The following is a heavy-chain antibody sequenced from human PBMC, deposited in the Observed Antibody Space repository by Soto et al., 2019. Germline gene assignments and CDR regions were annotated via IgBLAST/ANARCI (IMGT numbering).Heavy chain of an antibody. CDR2: MKQDGSEK. CDR3: ARDRFLDWLFPFDT. V-gene: IGHV3-7*01. J-gene: IGHJ3*02. D-gene: IGHD3-3*01. Sequence: PGGSLRLSCAASGFTFISYCMSWGRQAPGKGLEWVANMKQDGSEKYYVDSVKGRFTTSRDDAKNSLYLQMNSLRAEDTAVYYCARDRFLDWLFPFDTWGQGTLVTV. CDR1: GFTFISYC.